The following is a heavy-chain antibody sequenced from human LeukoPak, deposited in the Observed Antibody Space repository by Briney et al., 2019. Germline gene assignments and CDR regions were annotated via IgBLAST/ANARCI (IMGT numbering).Heavy chain of an antibody. CDR3: ARGVQLDYYYYYMDV. Sequence: ASVKVSCKASGGTFSSYAISWVRQAPGQGLEWMGRIIPIFGTANYAQKFQGRVTITTDESTSTAYMELGSLRSEDTAVYYCARGVQLDYYYYYMDVWGKGTTVTVSS. CDR1: GGTFSSYA. V-gene: IGHV1-69*05. CDR2: IIPIFGTA. J-gene: IGHJ6*03. D-gene: IGHD5-18*01.